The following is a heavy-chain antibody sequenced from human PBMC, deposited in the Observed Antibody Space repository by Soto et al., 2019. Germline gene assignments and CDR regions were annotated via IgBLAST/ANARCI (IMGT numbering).Heavy chain of an antibody. J-gene: IGHJ3*02. CDR2: ISHGGNT. V-gene: IGHV4-30-2*01. CDR1: GGSINNGGYS. CDR3: ARTSYDILTGRLDAFDI. D-gene: IGHD3-9*01. Sequence: SETLSLTCTVSGGSINNGGYSWSWLRQPPGKGLEWIGYISHGGNTYYNPSLRSRVIMSIDKSKNHFSLGLKSVTAADTATYYCARTSYDILTGRLDAFDIWGQGTMVTVS.